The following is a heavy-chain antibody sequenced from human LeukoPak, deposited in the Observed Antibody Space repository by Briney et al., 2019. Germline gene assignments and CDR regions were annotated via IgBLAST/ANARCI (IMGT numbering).Heavy chain of an antibody. CDR3: VRQRGYSYGFADY. CDR2: IYYSGST. D-gene: IGHD5-18*01. Sequence: SETLSLTCTVSGGSISSYYWSWIRQPPGKGLEWIGYIYYSGSTNYNPSLKSRVTISVDTSKNQFSLKLSSVTAADTAVYYCVRQRGYSYGFADYWGQGTLVTVSS. J-gene: IGHJ4*02. V-gene: IGHV4-59*08. CDR1: GGSISSYY.